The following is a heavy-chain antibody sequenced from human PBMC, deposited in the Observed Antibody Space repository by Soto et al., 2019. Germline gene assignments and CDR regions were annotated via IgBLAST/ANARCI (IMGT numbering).Heavy chain of an antibody. CDR2: IYYSGTT. J-gene: IGHJ6*02. CDR3: ARALIQLWPHYYYGMDV. CDR1: GGSISSGDYY. Sequence: SETLSLICTVSGGSISSGDYYWSWIRQPPGKGLEWIGYIYYSGTTYYNPSLKSRVTISVDTSKNQFSLKVNSVTAADTAVYYCARALIQLWPHYYYGMDVWGQGTTVTVSS. D-gene: IGHD5-18*01. V-gene: IGHV4-30-4*01.